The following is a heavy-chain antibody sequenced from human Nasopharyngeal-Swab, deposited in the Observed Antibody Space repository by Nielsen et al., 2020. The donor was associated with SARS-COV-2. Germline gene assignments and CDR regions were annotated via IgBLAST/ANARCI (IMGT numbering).Heavy chain of an antibody. J-gene: IGHJ6*03. CDR1: GFTFSSYD. V-gene: IGHV3-13*01. Sequence: ESLKIPCAASGFTFSSYDMHWVRQVTVKGLEWVSSIGTEGDTHYPDSVKGRFTISRENAKSSLYLQMNSLRAEDTAVYYFARDHGGGTIAEALGPFYYYYYMDVWGKGTTVTVSS. CDR2: IGTEGDT. CDR3: ARDHGGGTIAEALGPFYYYYYMDV. D-gene: IGHD6-19*01.